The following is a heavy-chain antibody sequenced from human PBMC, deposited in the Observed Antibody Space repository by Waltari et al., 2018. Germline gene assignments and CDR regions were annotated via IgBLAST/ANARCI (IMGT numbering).Heavy chain of an antibody. CDR1: GGTFSSYA. CDR2: LIPIFGTA. CDR3: ARDLAALGGDNWFDP. V-gene: IGHV1-69*12. D-gene: IGHD6-6*01. Sequence: QVQLVQSGAEVKKPGSSVKVSCKASGGTFSSYAISWVRQATGQGLEWMGGLIPIFGTAIYAPKSQGRVPITADESTSPASMELSSLLTEDTAVYYCARDLAALGGDNWFDPWGQGTLVTVSS. J-gene: IGHJ5*02.